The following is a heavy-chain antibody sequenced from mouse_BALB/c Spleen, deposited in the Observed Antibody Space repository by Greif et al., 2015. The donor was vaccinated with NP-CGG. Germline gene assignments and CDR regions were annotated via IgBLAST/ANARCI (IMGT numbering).Heavy chain of an antibody. CDR1: GFTFSSYA. D-gene: IGHD1-1*01. CDR2: ISSGGST. J-gene: IGHJ1*01. V-gene: IGHV5-6-5*01. CDR3: ARGGVVGWYFDV. Sequence: EVKLVESGGGLVKPGGSLKLSCAPSGFTFSSYAMTRVRQTPEKRLEWVASISSGGSTYYPDSVKGRFTISRDNARNILYLQMSSLRSEDTAMYYCARGGVVGWYFDVWGAGTTVTVSS.